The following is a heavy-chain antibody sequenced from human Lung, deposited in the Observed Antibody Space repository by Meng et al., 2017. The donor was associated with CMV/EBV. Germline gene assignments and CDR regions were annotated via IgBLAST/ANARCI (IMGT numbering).Heavy chain of an antibody. V-gene: IGHV4-61*08. D-gene: IGHD6-13*01. CDR3: ARDLLGSSSWSYDAFDI. CDR1: GGSVSTGGYY. J-gene: IGHJ3*02. CDR2: IYYTGDT. Sequence: SETLSLTCTVSGGSVSTGGYYWTWIRQPPGKGLEWIGYIYYTGDTHYKSSLRCRLAISLDASKNQVSLKLNSVTAADTAVYYCARDLLGSSSWSYDAFDILGQGXTVTVSS.